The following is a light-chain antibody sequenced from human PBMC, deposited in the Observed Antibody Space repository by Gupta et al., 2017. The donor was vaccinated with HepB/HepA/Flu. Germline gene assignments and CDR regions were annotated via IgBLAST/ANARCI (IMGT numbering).Light chain of an antibody. CDR3: QQSYSTPYT. CDR2: AAS. V-gene: IGKV1-39*01. J-gene: IGKJ2*01. Sequence: DIRMTQSPSSLSASVGDRVTITCRASQNIRNYLNWYQQKPGKAPKLLIYAASSLQSGVPSRFSGGGSGTDFTLTISSLQPEDFATYYCQQSYSTPYTFGQGTKLEIK. CDR1: QNIRNY.